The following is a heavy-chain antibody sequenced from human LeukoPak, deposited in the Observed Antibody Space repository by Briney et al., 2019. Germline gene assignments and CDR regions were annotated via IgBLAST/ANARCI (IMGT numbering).Heavy chain of an antibody. J-gene: IGHJ4*02. CDR2: IYYSGST. D-gene: IGHD6-19*01. Sequence: SETLSLTCTVSGGSISSYYWSWIRQPPGKGLEWIGYIYYSGSTNYNPSLKSRVTISVDTSKNQFSLKLSSVTAADTAVYYCARGYSSGWYNYWGQGTLVTVSS. CDR1: GGSISSYY. CDR3: ARGYSSGWYNY. V-gene: IGHV4-59*01.